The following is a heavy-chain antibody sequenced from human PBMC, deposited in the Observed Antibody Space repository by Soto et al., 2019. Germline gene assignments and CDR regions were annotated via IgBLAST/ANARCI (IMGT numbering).Heavy chain of an antibody. D-gene: IGHD1-7*01. V-gene: IGHV1-69*12. CDR2: IIPIFGTA. J-gene: IGHJ6*02. Sequence: QVQLVQSGAEVKKPGSSVKVSCKASGGTFSSYAISWVRQAPGQGLEWMGGIIPIFGTANYAQKFQGRVTITADESTSTAYMERSSLRSEDTAVYYCASVRELPYYDGMDVWGQGTTVTVSS. CDR3: ASVRELPYYDGMDV. CDR1: GGTFSSYA.